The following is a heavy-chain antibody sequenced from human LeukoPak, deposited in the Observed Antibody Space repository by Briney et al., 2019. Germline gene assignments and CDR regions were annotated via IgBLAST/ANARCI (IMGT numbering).Heavy chain of an antibody. D-gene: IGHD6-13*01. V-gene: IGHV3-23*01. J-gene: IGHJ4*02. CDR2: ITTSDGNT. CDR3: AKGTAAPGFDY. CDR1: GFTFSSYT. Sequence: GGSLRLSCAASGFTFSSYTMSWVRQAPGKGLEWVSTITTSDGNTYYADSVKGRFTVSRDNSKNTLFLQMNSLRAEDTAVYYCAKGTAAPGFDYWGQGTLVTVSS.